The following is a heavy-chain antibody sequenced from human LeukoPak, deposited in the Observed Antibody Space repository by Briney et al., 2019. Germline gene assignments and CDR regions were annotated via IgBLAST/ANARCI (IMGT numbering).Heavy chain of an antibody. Sequence: PGGSLRLSCVASGFTFSSYNMNWVRQAPGKGLEWVSFISSSSSYIYYADSVKGRFTISRDNAKNSLYLQMNSLRAEDTAVYYCARDFSPLTAPDYNFDYWGQGTLVTVSS. CDR1: GFTFSSYN. J-gene: IGHJ4*02. CDR2: ISSSSSYI. D-gene: IGHD3-9*01. CDR3: ARDFSPLTAPDYNFDY. V-gene: IGHV3-21*01.